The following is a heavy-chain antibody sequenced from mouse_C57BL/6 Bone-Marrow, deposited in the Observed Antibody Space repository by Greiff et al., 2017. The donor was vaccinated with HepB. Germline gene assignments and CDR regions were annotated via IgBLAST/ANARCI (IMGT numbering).Heavy chain of an antibody. V-gene: IGHV1-52*01. J-gene: IGHJ4*01. CDR2: IDPSDSET. Sequence: QVQLQQSGAELVRPGSSVKLSCKASGYTFTSYWMHWVKQRPIQGLEWIGNIDPSDSETHYNQKFKDKATLTVDKSSSTAYMQLSSLTSEDSAVYYCARWMGPYYYAMDYWGQGTSVTVSS. CDR1: GYTFTSYW. D-gene: IGHD4-1*01. CDR3: ARWMGPYYYAMDY.